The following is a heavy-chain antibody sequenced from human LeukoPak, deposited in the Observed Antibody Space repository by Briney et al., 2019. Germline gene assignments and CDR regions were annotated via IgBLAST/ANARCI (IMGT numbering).Heavy chain of an antibody. Sequence: GGSLRLSCAASGFSFSSYWMSWVRQAPGKGLEWVAVISYDGSNKYYADSVKGRFTISRDNSKNTLYLQMNSLRAEDTAVYYCARDPDSSGYYQYYFDYWGQGTLVTVSS. CDR3: ARDPDSSGYYQYYFDY. D-gene: IGHD3-22*01. CDR2: ISYDGSNK. V-gene: IGHV3-30*03. CDR1: GFSFSSYW. J-gene: IGHJ4*02.